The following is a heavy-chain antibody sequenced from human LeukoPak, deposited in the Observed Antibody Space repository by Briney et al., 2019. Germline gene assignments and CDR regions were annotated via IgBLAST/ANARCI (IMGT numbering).Heavy chain of an antibody. J-gene: IGHJ2*01. CDR1: GGSISSYH. V-gene: IGHV4-59*01. Sequence: PSETLSLTCTVSGGSISSYHWSWIRQSPGKGLEWIGYITDSGSTHYHSSLKSRVTISVDTSRSQFSLKLSSVTAADTAVYYCARVYYSRSYDYWYFDIWGRGTLVTVSS. CDR3: ARVYYSRSYDYWYFDI. D-gene: IGHD6-13*01. CDR2: ITDSGST.